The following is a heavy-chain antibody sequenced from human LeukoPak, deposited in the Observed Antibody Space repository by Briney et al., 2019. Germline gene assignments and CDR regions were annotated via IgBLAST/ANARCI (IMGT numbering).Heavy chain of an antibody. V-gene: IGHV3-30*18. CDR3: AKNRDPIIKGDAFDI. CDR1: GFTFSSYG. Sequence: GSLRLSCAASGFTFSSYGMHWVRQAPGKGLEWVAVISYDGSNKYYADSVKGRFTISRDNSKNTLYLQMNSLRAEDTAVYYCAKNRDPIIKGDAFDIWGQGTMVTVSS. J-gene: IGHJ3*02. D-gene: IGHD3-10*01. CDR2: ISYDGSNK.